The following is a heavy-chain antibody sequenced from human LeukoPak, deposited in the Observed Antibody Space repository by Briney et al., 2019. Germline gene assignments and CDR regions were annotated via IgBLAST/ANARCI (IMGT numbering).Heavy chain of an antibody. Sequence: PSETLSLTCAVSGGSISSGGYSWSWIRQPPGKGLEWIGYIYHSGSTYYNPSLKSRVTISVDRSKNQFSLKLSSVTAADTAVYYCARASVQGTARSYSLDYFDYWGQGTLVTVSS. V-gene: IGHV4-30-2*01. D-gene: IGHD5-18*01. CDR2: IYHSGST. CDR3: ARASVQGTARSYSLDYFDY. CDR1: GGSISSGGYS. J-gene: IGHJ4*02.